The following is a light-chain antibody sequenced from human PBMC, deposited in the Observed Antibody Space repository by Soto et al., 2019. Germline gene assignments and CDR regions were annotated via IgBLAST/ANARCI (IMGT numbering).Light chain of an antibody. CDR1: QSVSISY. CDR2: GAS. Sequence: EIVLTQSPGTLSLSPGERATLSFRASQSVSISYLAWYQQKPGQAPRLLIYGASSRATGIPDRFSGSGSGTDFTLTISRLEPEDFAVYYCQQYGSSRLTFGGGTKVDIK. J-gene: IGKJ4*01. CDR3: QQYGSSRLT. V-gene: IGKV3-20*01.